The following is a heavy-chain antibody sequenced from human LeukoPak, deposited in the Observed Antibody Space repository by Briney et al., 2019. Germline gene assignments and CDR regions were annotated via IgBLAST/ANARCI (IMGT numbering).Heavy chain of an antibody. V-gene: IGHV1-18*01. CDR3: ARGGRLRFLEWFSPLDY. Sequence: ASVKVSCKASGYTFTSYGISWVRQAPGQGLEWMGWISAYNGNTNYAQKLQGRVTMTTDTSTSTAYMELRSLRSDDTAVYYCARGGRLRFLEWFSPLDYWGQGILVTVSS. CDR2: ISAYNGNT. D-gene: IGHD3-3*01. J-gene: IGHJ4*02. CDR1: GYTFTSYG.